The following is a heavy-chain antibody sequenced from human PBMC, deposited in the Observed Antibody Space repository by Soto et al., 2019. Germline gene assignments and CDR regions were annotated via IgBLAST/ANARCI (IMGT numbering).Heavy chain of an antibody. Sequence: GESLKISCKGSDYSFNTYWIAWVRQMPGKGLEWMGIIYPGDSDTRYSPSFQGHVTISADKSISTAYLQWSSLKASDTAMYYCAREEDIVVVPADYGMDVWGQGTTVTVSS. CDR3: AREEDIVVVPADYGMDV. CDR2: IYPGDSDT. D-gene: IGHD2-2*01. J-gene: IGHJ6*02. CDR1: DYSFNTYW. V-gene: IGHV5-51*01.